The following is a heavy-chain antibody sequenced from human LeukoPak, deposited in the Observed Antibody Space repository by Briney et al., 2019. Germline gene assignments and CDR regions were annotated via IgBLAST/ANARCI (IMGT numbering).Heavy chain of an antibody. J-gene: IGHJ4*02. CDR3: ARQFDS. Sequence: PSETLSLTCTVSGDSINSGSYYWSWLRQAAGKGLEWIGRIYTSGSTNYNPSLESRVTISVDTSKNQFSLKLSSVTAADTAVYYCARQFDSWGQGTLVTVSS. CDR2: IYTSGST. V-gene: IGHV4-61*02. CDR1: GDSINSGSYY.